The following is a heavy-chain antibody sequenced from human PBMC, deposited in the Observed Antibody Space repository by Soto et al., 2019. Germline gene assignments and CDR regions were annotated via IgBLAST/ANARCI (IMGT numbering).Heavy chain of an antibody. J-gene: IGHJ6*02. CDR2: IRSKANSYAT. CDR1: GFTFSGSA. D-gene: IGHD5-18*01. V-gene: IGHV3-73*01. CDR3: TRQGDTAMVTYYYYYYGMDV. Sequence: GGSLRLSCAASGFTFSGSAMHWVRQASGKGLEWVGRIRSKANSYATAYAASVKGRFTISRDDSKNTAYLQMNSLKTEDTAVYYCTRQGDTAMVTYYYYYYGMDVWGQGTTVTVSS.